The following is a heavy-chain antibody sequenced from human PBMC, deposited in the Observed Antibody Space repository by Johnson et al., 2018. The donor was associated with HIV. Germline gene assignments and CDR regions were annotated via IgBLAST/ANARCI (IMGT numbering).Heavy chain of an antibody. V-gene: IGHV3-64*04. CDR1: GFTFSSYA. CDR3: AKVGLEGGEEGVGAFDI. J-gene: IGHJ3*02. D-gene: IGHD3-3*01. Sequence: QVQLVESGGGLVQPGGSLRLSCAASGFTFSSYAMHWVRQAPGKGLEYVSAISGSGGSTYYADSVKGRFTSSRDNSKNTLYLQMKSLRAEDTAVYYCAKVGLEGGEEGVGAFDIWGRGTMVTVST. CDR2: ISGSGGST.